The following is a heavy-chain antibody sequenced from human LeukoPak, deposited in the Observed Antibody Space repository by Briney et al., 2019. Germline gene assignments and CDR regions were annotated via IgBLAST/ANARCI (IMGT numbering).Heavy chain of an antibody. Sequence: GGSLRLSCAASGFTFSYYGMHWVRRAPGKGPEWVSGISGSGGNTYYADSVKGRFTISRDNSQNTLYLQMNTLRAEDTAVYYCAKVVSGYHFDYWGQGTLVTVSS. J-gene: IGHJ4*02. CDR2: ISGSGGNT. CDR3: AKVVSGYHFDY. D-gene: IGHD5-12*01. V-gene: IGHV3-23*01. CDR1: GFTFSYYG.